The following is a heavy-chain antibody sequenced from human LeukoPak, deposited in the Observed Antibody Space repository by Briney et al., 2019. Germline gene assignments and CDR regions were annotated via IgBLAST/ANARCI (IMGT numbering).Heavy chain of an antibody. CDR3: RVGGPYYDSSGYYLGSAFDI. J-gene: IGHJ3*02. CDR1: GGSISSGGYY. CDR2: IYYSGST. D-gene: IGHD3-22*01. V-gene: IGHV4-31*09. Sequence: SQTLSLTCTVSGGSISSGGYYWSWIRQHPGKGLEWIGYIYYSGSTYYNPSLKSRVTISVDRSKNQFSLKLSSVTAADTAVYYCRVGGPYYDSSGYYLGSAFDIWGQGTMVTVSS.